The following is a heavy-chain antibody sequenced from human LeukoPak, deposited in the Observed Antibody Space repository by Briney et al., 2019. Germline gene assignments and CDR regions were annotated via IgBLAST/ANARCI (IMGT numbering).Heavy chain of an antibody. CDR2: IIPILGIA. CDR3: ARDHVLLWFGELFIHYYYGMDV. D-gene: IGHD3-10*01. CDR1: GGTFSSYA. Sequence: ASVKVSCKASGGTFSSYAISWVRQAPGQGLEWMGRIIPILGIANYAQKFQGRVTIAADKSTSRAYMELSSLRSEDTAVYYCARDHVLLWFGELFIHYYYGMDVWGQGTTVTVSS. J-gene: IGHJ6*02. V-gene: IGHV1-69*04.